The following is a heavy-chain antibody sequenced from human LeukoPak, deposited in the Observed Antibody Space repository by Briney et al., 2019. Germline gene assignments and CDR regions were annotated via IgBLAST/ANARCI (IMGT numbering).Heavy chain of an antibody. J-gene: IGHJ4*02. V-gene: IGHV3-21*01. Sequence: GGSLRLSCAASGFTFSSYSMNRVRQAPGKGLEWVSSISSSSSYIYYADSVKGRFTISRDNAKNSLYLQMNSLRAEDTAVYYCARVRLYYYDSSGYYYFDYWGQGTLVTVSS. CDR3: ARVRLYYYDSSGYYYFDY. CDR1: GFTFSSYS. CDR2: ISSSSSYI. D-gene: IGHD3-22*01.